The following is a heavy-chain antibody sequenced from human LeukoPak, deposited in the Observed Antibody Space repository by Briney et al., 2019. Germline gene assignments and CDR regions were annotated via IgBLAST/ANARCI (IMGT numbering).Heavy chain of an antibody. J-gene: IGHJ3*02. CDR1: GGSISSYY. CDR3: ARDITMVPGAFDI. Sequence: PSETLSLTCTVSGGSISSYYWSWIRQPPGKGLEWIGYIYYSGSTNYNPSLKSRVTISVDTSKNQFSLKLSSVTAADTAVYYCARDITMVPGAFDIWGQGTMVTVPS. D-gene: IGHD3-10*01. V-gene: IGHV4-59*01. CDR2: IYYSGST.